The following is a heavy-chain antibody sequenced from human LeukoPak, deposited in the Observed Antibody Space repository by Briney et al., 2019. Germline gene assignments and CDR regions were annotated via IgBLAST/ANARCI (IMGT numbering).Heavy chain of an antibody. Sequence: GGSLRLSCAASGFTFSSYGMHWVRQAPGKGLEWVAVIWYDGSNKYYADSVKGRFTISRDNSKNTLYLQMNSLRAEDTAVYYCARSYSYGIFDYWGQGTLVTVSP. V-gene: IGHV3-33*01. CDR3: ARSYSYGIFDY. CDR1: GFTFSSYG. J-gene: IGHJ4*02. D-gene: IGHD5-18*01. CDR2: IWYDGSNK.